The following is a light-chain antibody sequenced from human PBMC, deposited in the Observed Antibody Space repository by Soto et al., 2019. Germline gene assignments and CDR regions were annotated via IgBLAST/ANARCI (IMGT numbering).Light chain of an antibody. V-gene: IGKV3-20*01. Sequence: ENVLTQSPDTLSLSPGERATLSCWASQSVTGNYLAWYQQKPGQAPRLLIYGASSRATAIPDRFSGSGSGTDFTLTISRLEPEDFAVYYCQQYGISPSWTFGQGTKVDI. J-gene: IGKJ1*01. CDR1: QSVTGNY. CDR3: QQYGISPSWT. CDR2: GAS.